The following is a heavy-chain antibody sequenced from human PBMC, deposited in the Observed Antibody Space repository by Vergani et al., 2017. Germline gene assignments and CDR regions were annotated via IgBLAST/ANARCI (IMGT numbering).Heavy chain of an antibody. CDR3: AKDQSGYYGHFDY. J-gene: IGHJ4*02. D-gene: IGHD3-3*01. CDR2: ISWKSGSI. CDR1: AFTFDAYP. Sequence: EVQLVESGGGLLQPGRSLRLSCAASAFTFDAYPMHWVRQAPGKGLQWVSGISWKSGSIGYADSVKGRFTISRDNAKNSLYLQMTSLRAEDTALYYCAKDQSGYYGHFDYWGQGTLVTVSS. V-gene: IGHV3-9*01.